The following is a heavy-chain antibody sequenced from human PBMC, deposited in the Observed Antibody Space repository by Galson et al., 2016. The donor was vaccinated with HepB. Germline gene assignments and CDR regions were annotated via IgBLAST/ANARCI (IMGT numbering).Heavy chain of an antibody. Sequence: SLRLSCAASGFTFSSYAMSWVRQAPGKGLEWVSVIRGSGASTYYADSVKGRFTISRDNSRNTLYLQMNSLRVEDTAVYYCAKGTTRQVHFGYFDHWGQGTLVTVSS. V-gene: IGHV3-23*01. D-gene: IGHD1/OR15-1a*01. CDR2: IRGSGAST. CDR1: GFTFSSYA. CDR3: AKGTTRQVHFGYFDH. J-gene: IGHJ4*02.